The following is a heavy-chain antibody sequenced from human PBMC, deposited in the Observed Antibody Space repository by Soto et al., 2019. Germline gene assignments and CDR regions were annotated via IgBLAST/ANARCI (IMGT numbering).Heavy chain of an antibody. CDR1: GFTFDDCA. J-gene: IGHJ5*02. Sequence: SLILSCSASGFTFDDCAMHWVRQAPGKGPEWVSGISWDSATVGYAESVKGRFTITREDAKNSLYLQMDSLRREDTAFYYCVQGRYPTMATPLDHWGQGTLVTVSS. CDR2: ISWDSATV. V-gene: IGHV3-9*01. D-gene: IGHD3-9*01. CDR3: VQGRYPTMATPLDH.